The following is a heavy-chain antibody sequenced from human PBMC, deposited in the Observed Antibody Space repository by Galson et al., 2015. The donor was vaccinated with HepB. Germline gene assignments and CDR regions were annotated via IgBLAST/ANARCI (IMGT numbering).Heavy chain of an antibody. V-gene: IGHV3-23*01. D-gene: IGHD5-12*01. CDR1: GFTFSSYA. J-gene: IGHJ6*02. Sequence: SLRLSCAASGFTFSSYAMSWVRQAPGKGLEWVPGITGSGGNIYYADSVKGRFTISRDNSETTLYLQMNSLRAEDTAVYYCAKDGYIVATQIYGMDVWGQGTTVTVSS. CDR3: AKDGYIVATQIYGMDV. CDR2: ITGSGGNI.